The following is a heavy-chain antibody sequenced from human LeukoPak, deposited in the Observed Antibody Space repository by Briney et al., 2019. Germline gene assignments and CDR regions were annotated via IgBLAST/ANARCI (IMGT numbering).Heavy chain of an antibody. CDR2: IYYTGTA. V-gene: IGHV4-34*01. CDR1: GGSFSGYY. D-gene: IGHD4-17*01. J-gene: IGHJ2*01. CDR3: AKTIVGDYPPYWYFDL. Sequence: SETLSLTCAVYGGSFSGYYWSWIRQPPGKGLEWIGNIYYTGTAYYDPSLKSRGTISVDTSKIRFSLRLTSVTAADTAVYYCAKTIVGDYPPYWYFDLWGRGTLVTVSS.